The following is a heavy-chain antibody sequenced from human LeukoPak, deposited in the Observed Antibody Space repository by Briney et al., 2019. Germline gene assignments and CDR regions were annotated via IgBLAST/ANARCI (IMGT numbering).Heavy chain of an antibody. V-gene: IGHV4-59*01. CDR2: MYYSGST. CDR1: GGSINDY. D-gene: IGHD3-10*01. J-gene: IGHJ4*02. Sequence: SETLSLTCTVSGGSINDYWTWIRLPPGKELEWIGYMYYSGSTNYNPSLKSRVTMSADTPKNPFSLKLSSVTAADTAVYYCARRATSGSPYYRGYWGQGTLVAVSS. CDR3: ARRATSGSPYYRGY.